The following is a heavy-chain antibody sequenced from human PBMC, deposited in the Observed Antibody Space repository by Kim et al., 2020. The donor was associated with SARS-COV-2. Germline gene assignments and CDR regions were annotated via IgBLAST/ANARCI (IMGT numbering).Heavy chain of an antibody. CDR3: AREGFSIAAAAHPGYYGMDV. Sequence: GGSLRLSCAASGFTFSSYGMHWVRQAPGKGLEWVAVIWYDGSNKYYADSVKGRFTISRDNSKNTLYLQMNSLRAEDTAVYYCAREGFSIAAAAHPGYYGMDVWGQGTTVTVSS. D-gene: IGHD6-13*01. CDR1: GFTFSSYG. V-gene: IGHV3-33*01. J-gene: IGHJ6*02. CDR2: IWYDGSNK.